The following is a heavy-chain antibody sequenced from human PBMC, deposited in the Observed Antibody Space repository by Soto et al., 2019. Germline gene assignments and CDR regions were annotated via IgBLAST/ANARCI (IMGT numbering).Heavy chain of an antibody. CDR1: GVTFSTYV. D-gene: IGHD3-3*01. V-gene: IGHV3-30*18. J-gene: IGHJ3*02. CDR3: AKRLERGYADTFDI. Sequence: QVQLVESGGGVVQPGRSMRLSCAASGVTFSTYVMHWVRQAPGKGLEWVALISEDGSKKYSADSVKGRFTISRDNSKELLYLQLNSIRAEDTAVAYWAKRLERGYADTFDIWGRGAMCTFAS. CDR2: ISEDGSKK.